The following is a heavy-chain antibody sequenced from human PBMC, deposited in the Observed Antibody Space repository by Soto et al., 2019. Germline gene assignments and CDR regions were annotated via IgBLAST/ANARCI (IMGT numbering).Heavy chain of an antibody. CDR1: GFAFSIYA. CDR3: ARLGGYSGYDPFDY. J-gene: IGHJ4*02. D-gene: IGHD5-12*01. CDR2: ISGNGGST. V-gene: IGHV3-23*01. Sequence: SGGGLIQPGGSQRLSCAASGFAFSIYAMGWVRQAPGKGLEWVSVISGNGGSTYYPESVKGRFAISRDISKNTLFLQMNGLRAEDTAVYYCARLGGYSGYDPFDYWGQGTLVTVSS.